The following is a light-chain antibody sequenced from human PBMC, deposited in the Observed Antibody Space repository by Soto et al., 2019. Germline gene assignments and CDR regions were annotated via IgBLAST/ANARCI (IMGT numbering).Light chain of an antibody. V-gene: IGLV2-23*01. CDR3: CSYAGRGTFV. CDR2: EDT. CDR1: SSEVVSYDL. J-gene: IGLJ1*01. Sequence: QSVLTQPASVSGSPGQSITISCTGTSSEVVSYDLVSGYQQPPGKAPKLMIYEDTKRPSGISTRFSGSKYGHAASLTISGLQAEDEDDYYCCSYAGRGTFVFGTGTKLTVL.